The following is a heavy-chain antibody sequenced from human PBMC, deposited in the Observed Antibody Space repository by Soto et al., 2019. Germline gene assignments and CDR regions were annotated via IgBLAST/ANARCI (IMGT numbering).Heavy chain of an antibody. D-gene: IGHD2-15*01. J-gene: IGHJ4*02. Sequence: KPSETLSLTCTVSGGSISDSYWSWIRQSPGKGLEWLGDVYYTGSTNYSPSLRSRVSISVDTSKNEFSLRLSSVTAADTAVYFCARSVAGRSANIDYWGQGTPVTVSS. CDR3: ARSVAGRSANIDY. CDR1: GGSISDSY. CDR2: VYYTGST. V-gene: IGHV4-59*01.